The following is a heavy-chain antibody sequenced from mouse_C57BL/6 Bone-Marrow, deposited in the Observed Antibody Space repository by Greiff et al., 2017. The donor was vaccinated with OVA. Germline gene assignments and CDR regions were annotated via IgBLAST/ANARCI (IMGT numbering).Heavy chain of an antibody. J-gene: IGHJ2*02. V-gene: IGHV1-59*01. CDR1: GYTFTNYW. CDR3: AHDGNRLELHY. Sequence: QVQLQQPGAELVRPGTSVKLSCKASGYTFTNYWMHWVKQRPGQGLEWMGEIAPSDSYINYNQKFKGKATLTVDTSSSTAYMHLSSLTSEASAVYYYAHDGNRLELHYWGQGTSLTVSS. CDR2: IAPSDSYI. D-gene: IGHD1-1*01.